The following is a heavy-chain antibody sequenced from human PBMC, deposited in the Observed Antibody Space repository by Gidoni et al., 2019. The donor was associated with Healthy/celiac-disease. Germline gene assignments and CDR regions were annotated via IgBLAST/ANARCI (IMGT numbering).Heavy chain of an antibody. D-gene: IGHD5-18*01. V-gene: IGHV3-23*01. J-gene: IGHJ4*02. CDR1: GFTFSSYA. CDR2: ISGSGVST. Sequence: EVQRLEAGGGLVQPGGSLRLSCAASGFTFSSYALSWVRQAPGKGLEWCSAISGSGVSTYYADSVKGRFTISRYNSKNTLYLQMNSLRAEDTAVYYCAKAWTAMTFDYWGQGTLVTVSS. CDR3: AKAWTAMTFDY.